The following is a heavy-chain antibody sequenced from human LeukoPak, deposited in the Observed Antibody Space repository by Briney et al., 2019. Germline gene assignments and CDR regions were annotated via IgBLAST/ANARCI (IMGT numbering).Heavy chain of an antibody. CDR3: ARGGHVDY. Sequence: GGSLRLSCAASGFTFSTYAISWVRQAPGKGLEWVSSISSSSSYIYYADSVKGRFTISRDNAKNSLYLQMNSLRAEDTAVYYCARGGHVDYCGQGTLVTVSS. J-gene: IGHJ4*02. V-gene: IGHV3-21*01. CDR2: ISSSSSYI. D-gene: IGHD3-16*01. CDR1: GFTFSTYA.